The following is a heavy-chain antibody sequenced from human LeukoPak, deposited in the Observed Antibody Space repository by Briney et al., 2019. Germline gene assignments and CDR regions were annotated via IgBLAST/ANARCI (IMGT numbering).Heavy chain of an antibody. CDR1: GGSFSGYY. J-gene: IGHJ4*02. D-gene: IGHD3-16*01. Sequence: PPETLSLTCAVYGGSFSGYYWSWIRQPPGKGLEWIGEINHSGSTNYNPSLKSRVTISVDTSKNQFSLRLSSVTAADTAVYYCARQVTFGYAYAYYFDYWGQGTLVTVSS. CDR2: INHSGST. V-gene: IGHV4-34*01. CDR3: ARQVTFGYAYAYYFDY.